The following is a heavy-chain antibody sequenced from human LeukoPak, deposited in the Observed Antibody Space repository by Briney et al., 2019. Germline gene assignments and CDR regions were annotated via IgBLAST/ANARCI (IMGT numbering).Heavy chain of an antibody. J-gene: IGHJ5*02. CDR2: MNPNSGNT. CDR3: ARTSSSWYESWFDP. CDR1: GYTFTGYY. V-gene: IGHV1-8*03. Sequence: ASVKVSCKASGYTFTGYYMHWVRQAPGQGLEWMGWMNPNSGNTGYAQKFQGRVTITRDTSASTAYMELSSLRSEDMAVYYCARTSSSWYESWFDPWGQGTLVTVSS. D-gene: IGHD6-13*01.